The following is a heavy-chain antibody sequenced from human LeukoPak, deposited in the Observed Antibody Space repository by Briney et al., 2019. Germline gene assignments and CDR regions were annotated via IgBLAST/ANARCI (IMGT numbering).Heavy chain of an antibody. CDR1: GYTFTSYD. Sequence: ASVKVSCKASGYTFTSYDINRVRQATGQGLEWMGWMNPNSGNTGYAQKFQGRVTITRNTSISTAYMELSSLRSEDTAVYYCARGHFRPPTYYDFSYYYYMDVWAKGPRSPSP. CDR2: MNPNSGNT. V-gene: IGHV1-8*03. D-gene: IGHD3-3*01. J-gene: IGHJ6*03. CDR3: ARGHFRPPTYYDFSYYYYMDV.